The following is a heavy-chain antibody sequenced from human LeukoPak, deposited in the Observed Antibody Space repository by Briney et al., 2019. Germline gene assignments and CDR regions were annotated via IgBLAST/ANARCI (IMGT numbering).Heavy chain of an antibody. V-gene: IGHV4-59*01. CDR2: IYYSGNT. CDR1: GGSISSYY. J-gene: IGHJ4*02. CDR3: AGSHLSSSFFY. Sequence: SETLSLTCTVSGGSISSYYWSWIRQPPGKRLEWIGYIYYSGNTDYNPSLKSRITLSVDTSKNQFSLKLSSVTAADTAVYYCAGSHLSSSFFYWGQGTLATVSS. D-gene: IGHD6-13*01.